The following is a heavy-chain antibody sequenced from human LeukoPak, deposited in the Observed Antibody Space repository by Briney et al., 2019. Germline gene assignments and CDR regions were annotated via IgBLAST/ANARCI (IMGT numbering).Heavy chain of an antibody. J-gene: IGHJ6*03. CDR2: ISSSGSTI. CDR1: GFTFSSYE. Sequence: PGGSLRLSCAASGFTFSSYEMNWVRQAPGKGLEWVSYISSSGSTIYYADSVKGRFTISRDNAKTSLYLQMNSLRAEDTAVYYCARDGDTVLTRGYYYYMDVWGKGTTVTVSS. V-gene: IGHV3-48*03. D-gene: IGHD4-23*01. CDR3: ARDGDTVLTRGYYYYMDV.